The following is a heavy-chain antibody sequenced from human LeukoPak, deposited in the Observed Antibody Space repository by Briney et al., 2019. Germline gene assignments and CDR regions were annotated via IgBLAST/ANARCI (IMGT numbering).Heavy chain of an antibody. D-gene: IGHD3-22*01. CDR2: ISGSAGST. V-gene: IGHV3-23*01. J-gene: IGHJ4*02. Sequence: GVLRLSCAASGFTFSSYAMSWVRQAPGKGLEWVSVISGSAGSTYYADSVKGRFTISRDNSKNTLYLQMNSLRAEDTAVYYCARDFYDSSGYSSPIDYWGQGTLVTVST. CDR1: GFTFSSYA. CDR3: ARDFYDSSGYSSPIDY.